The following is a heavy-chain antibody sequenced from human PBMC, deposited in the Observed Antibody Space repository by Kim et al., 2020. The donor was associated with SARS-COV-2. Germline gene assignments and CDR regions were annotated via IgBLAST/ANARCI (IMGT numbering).Heavy chain of an antibody. CDR1: GDSFSSNNW. CDR2: IYHSGST. J-gene: IGHJ5*02. V-gene: IGHV4-4*02. CDR3: ARVTYPNWFDP. Sequence: SETLSLTCAVSGDSFSSNNWWSWVRQPPGKGLEWIGEIYHSGSTNYNSSLKSRVTMSVDKSKNQFSLRLNSVTAADTAVYYCARVTYPNWFDPWGQGTLV. D-gene: IGHD1-20*01.